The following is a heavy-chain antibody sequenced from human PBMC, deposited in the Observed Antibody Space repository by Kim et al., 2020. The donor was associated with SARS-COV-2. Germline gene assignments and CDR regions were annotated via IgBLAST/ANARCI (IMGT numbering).Heavy chain of an antibody. CDR1: GFTFSSYG. CDR2: IWYDGSNK. V-gene: IGHV3-33*01. J-gene: IGHJ4*02. CDR3: AREAISSGWSNYYFDY. Sequence: RGSLRLSCAASGFTFSSYGMHWVRQAPGKGLEWVAVIWYDGSNKYYADSVKGRFTISRDNSKNTLYLQMNSLRAEDTAVYYCAREAISSGWSNYYFDYWGQGTLVTVSS. D-gene: IGHD6-19*01.